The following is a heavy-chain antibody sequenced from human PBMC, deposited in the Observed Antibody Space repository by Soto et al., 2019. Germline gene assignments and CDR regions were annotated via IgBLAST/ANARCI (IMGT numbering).Heavy chain of an antibody. CDR2: ISSSSSTI. CDR1: GFTFSSYS. Sequence: GFTFSSYSMNWGRQAPGKGLEWVSYISSSSSTIYYADSVKGRFTISRDNAKNSLYLQMNSLRAEDTAVYYCARDAPPDDYWGQGTLVTVSS. J-gene: IGHJ4*02. CDR3: ARDAPPDDY. V-gene: IGHV3-48*01.